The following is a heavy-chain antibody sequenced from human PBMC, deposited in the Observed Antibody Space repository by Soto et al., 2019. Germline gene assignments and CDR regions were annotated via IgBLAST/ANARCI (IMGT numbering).Heavy chain of an antibody. CDR1: GFNFNKYA. D-gene: IGHD2-15*01. V-gene: IGHV3-23*01. CDR3: AKADGQQLLLPHLEI. Sequence: EVQLLESGGGLVRPGESLRLSCAASGFNFNKYAMSWVRQAPGEGLEWVSGISCCGGTASYSDSVEGRFTIARDAAKNTLYLDMNSLRVEDTAEYYCAKADGQQLLLPHLEIWGRGTLVTVS. CDR2: ISCCGGTA. J-gene: IGHJ4*02.